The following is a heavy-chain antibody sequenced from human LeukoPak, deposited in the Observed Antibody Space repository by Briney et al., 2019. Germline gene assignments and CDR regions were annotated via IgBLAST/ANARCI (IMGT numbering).Heavy chain of an antibody. J-gene: IGHJ4*02. CDR3: RIGYDSSGYYPPDLFDD. V-gene: IGHV3-30*02. CDR2: IRYDGSNQ. D-gene: IGHD3-22*01. CDR1: GFTFSTYG. Sequence: GGSLRLSCAASGFTFSTYGMHWVRQAPGKGLEWVAFIRYDGSNQYYADSVTGRFTISRDNSKNTLYLQMSSLRVEDTAMYYCRIGYDSSGYYPPDLFDDWGQGTPVTVSS.